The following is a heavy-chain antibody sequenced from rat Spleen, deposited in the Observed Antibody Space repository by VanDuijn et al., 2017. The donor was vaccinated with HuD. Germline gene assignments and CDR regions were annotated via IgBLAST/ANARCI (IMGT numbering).Heavy chain of an antibody. J-gene: IGHJ1*01. CDR2: ISYDGSST. CDR1: GFPFSDYY. V-gene: IGHV5-29*01. Sequence: EVQLVESDGGLVQPGRSLKLSCAASGFPFSDYYMSWVRQPPTTGLEWVATISYDGSSTYYRDSVKGRFTISRDNAKSTLYLQMTSLRSEDTATYSCARDWDWYFDIWGPGTMVTVSS. CDR3: ARDWDWYFDI. D-gene: IGHD5-1*01.